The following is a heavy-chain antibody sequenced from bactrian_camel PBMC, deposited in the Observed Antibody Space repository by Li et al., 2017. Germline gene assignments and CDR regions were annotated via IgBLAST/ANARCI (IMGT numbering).Heavy chain of an antibody. V-gene: IGHV3S54*01. D-gene: IGHD4*01. CDR3: AARWSTTYCVGDSERFEY. CDR2: IYNNYNGGHST. CDR1: GSTVSDNC. J-gene: IGHJ4*01. Sequence: HVQLVESGGGSVQAGGSLRLSCQASGSTVSDNCMAWFRQAPGKEREGVARIYNNYNGGHSTDYADSVKGRFTISKDNPDNTLYLQMNSLKPEDSAMYYCAARWSTTYCVGDSERFEYWGKGTQVTVS.